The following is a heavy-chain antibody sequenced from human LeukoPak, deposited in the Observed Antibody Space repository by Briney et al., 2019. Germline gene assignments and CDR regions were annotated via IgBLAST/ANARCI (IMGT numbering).Heavy chain of an antibody. CDR3: ARPRRDGYNLDAFNI. CDR1: GFRFTSYW. CDR2: IYPCDSDT. J-gene: IGHJ3*02. Sequence: GGALKISWKGSGFRFTSYWIAWVRQMPGKGLEGRGIIYPCDSDTRYSPSFQGQVTISANKSINTAELKWSSLKVSDTGMYYCARPRRDGYNLDAFNIWGQGTMVSVS. D-gene: IGHD5-24*01. V-gene: IGHV5-51*01.